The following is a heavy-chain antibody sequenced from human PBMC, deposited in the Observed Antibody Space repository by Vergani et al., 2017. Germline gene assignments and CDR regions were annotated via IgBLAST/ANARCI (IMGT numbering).Heavy chain of an antibody. Sequence: QLQLQESGSGLVKPSQTLSLSCAVSGDSISSGGYSWSWIRQPPGKGLEWIGYIYNSGSTYYNPSLKSRVTLSVDRSKNPFSLKLSSVTAADTAVYYCARGHTYCGGDCYYDWGQGTLVTVSS. CDR3: ARGHTYCGGDCYYD. D-gene: IGHD2-21*02. J-gene: IGHJ4*02. CDR1: GDSISSGGYS. CDR2: IYNSGST. V-gene: IGHV4-30-2*01.